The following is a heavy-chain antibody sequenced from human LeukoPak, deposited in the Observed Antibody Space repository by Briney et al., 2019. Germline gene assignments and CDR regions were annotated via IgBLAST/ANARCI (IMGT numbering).Heavy chain of an antibody. J-gene: IGHJ4*02. CDR2: FKSETDGGAT. Sequence: PGGSLRLSCAASGFTFNNAWMTWVRQAPGKGLEWVGRFKSETDGGATDYAAPVRGRFTISRDDSKNTLYLHMNSLKTEDTAVYYCTTSGPPKSYGSGSSMDDYWGQGTLVTVSS. V-gene: IGHV3-15*01. CDR3: TTSGPPKSYGSGSSMDDY. CDR1: GFTFNNAW. D-gene: IGHD3-10*01.